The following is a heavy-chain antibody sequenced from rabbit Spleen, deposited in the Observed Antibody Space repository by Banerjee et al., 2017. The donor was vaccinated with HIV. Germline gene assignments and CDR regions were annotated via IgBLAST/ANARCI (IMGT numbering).Heavy chain of an antibody. CDR1: GFSFCSTYY. Sequence: QSLEEAGGDLVKPGASLTLTCSASGFSFCSTYYMCWVRQPPGKGLEWIGCIYPGSSGTTYAASWAKGRFTISKTSSTTVTLQMTSLTAADTATYFCARDTGTSFSSYGMDLWGQGTLVTVS. D-gene: IGHD8-1*01. CDR2: IYPGSSGTT. J-gene: IGHJ6*01. V-gene: IGHV1S40*01. CDR3: ARDTGTSFSSYGMDL.